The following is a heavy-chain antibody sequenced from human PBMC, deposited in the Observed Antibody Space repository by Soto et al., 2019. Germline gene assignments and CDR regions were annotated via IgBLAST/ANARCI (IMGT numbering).Heavy chain of an antibody. Sequence: QVQLQESGPGLVKPSQTLSLTCTVSGGSISSGDYYWSWIRQPPGKGLEWIGYIYYSGSTYYNPSLKSRVTISVDTSKNQFSLKLSSVPAADTAVYYCARVLPYCGGDCYSNWYFDLWGRGTLVTVSS. CDR3: ARVLPYCGGDCYSNWYFDL. D-gene: IGHD2-21*02. CDR2: IYYSGST. CDR1: GGSISSGDYY. J-gene: IGHJ2*01. V-gene: IGHV4-30-4*01.